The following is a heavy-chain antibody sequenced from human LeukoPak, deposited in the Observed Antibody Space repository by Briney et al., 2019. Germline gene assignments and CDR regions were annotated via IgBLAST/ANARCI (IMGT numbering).Heavy chain of an antibody. CDR3: ARGLQYQLLKALGYYYMDV. CDR1: GGTFSSHA. D-gene: IGHD2-2*01. J-gene: IGHJ6*03. Sequence: ASVKVSCKASGGTFSSHAIAWVRQAPGQRPEWMGGIIPISGTANYAQKFQGRVTITTDESTSTAYMELSSLTSDDTAVYYCARGLQYQLLKALGYYYMDVWGEGTTVTVSS. CDR2: IIPISGTA. V-gene: IGHV1-69*05.